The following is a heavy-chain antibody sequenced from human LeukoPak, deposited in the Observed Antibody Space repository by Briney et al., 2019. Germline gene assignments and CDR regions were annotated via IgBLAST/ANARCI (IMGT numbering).Heavy chain of an antibody. Sequence: SGGSLRLSCAASGFTFSSYWMSWVRQAPGKGLEWVANTKQDGSEKYYVDSVKGRFTISRDNAKNSLYLQMNSLRAEDSAVYYCATFDSSGYYPHFGYWGQGTLVTVSS. V-gene: IGHV3-7*01. J-gene: IGHJ4*02. CDR1: GFTFSSYW. D-gene: IGHD3-22*01. CDR2: TKQDGSEK. CDR3: ATFDSSGYYPHFGY.